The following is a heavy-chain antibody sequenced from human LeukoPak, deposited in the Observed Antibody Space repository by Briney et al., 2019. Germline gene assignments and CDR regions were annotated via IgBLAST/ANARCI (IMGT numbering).Heavy chain of an antibody. D-gene: IGHD1-7*01. V-gene: IGHV3-7*01. CDR2: IKQDGGEK. Sequence: AGGSLRLSCAASGFTFSTYWMNWVRQAPGKGLEWVANIKQDGGEKYYVDSVKGRFTISRDNAKNSLFPQMNSLRAEDTAVYYCARASGITGTTWYYSYMDVWGKGTTVTVSS. CDR3: ARASGITGTTWYYSYMDV. CDR1: GFTFSTYW. J-gene: IGHJ6*03.